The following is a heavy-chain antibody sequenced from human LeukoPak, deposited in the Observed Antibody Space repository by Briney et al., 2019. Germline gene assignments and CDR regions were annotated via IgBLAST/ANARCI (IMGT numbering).Heavy chain of an antibody. CDR2: IYYSGSS. D-gene: IGHD3-10*01. CDR3: ARDFLMGRGVSYFDY. CDR1: VGSLSSGDYY. V-gene: IGHV4-30-4*08. Sequence: PQSLSLTRTVSVGSLSSGDYYWSWIRQPPERGLEWIGYIYYSGSSYYHPPFKRRVTISVETSKNQFSLKLSSVMAADTAVYYCARDFLMGRGVSYFDYWGQGTLVTVSS. J-gene: IGHJ4*02.